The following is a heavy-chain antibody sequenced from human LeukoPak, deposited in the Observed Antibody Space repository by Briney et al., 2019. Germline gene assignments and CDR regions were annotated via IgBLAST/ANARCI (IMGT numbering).Heavy chain of an antibody. V-gene: IGHV3-21*01. D-gene: IGHD4-17*01. CDR1: GFTFSSYS. CDR3: ARDFATYGDYFNPYYYGMDV. Sequence: PGGSLRLSCAASGFTFSSYSMNWVRQAPGKGLEWVSSISSSSSYIYYADSVKGRFTISRDNAKNSLYLQMNSLRAEDTAVCYCARDFATYGDYFNPYYYGMDVWGQGTTVTVSS. CDR2: ISSSSSYI. J-gene: IGHJ6*02.